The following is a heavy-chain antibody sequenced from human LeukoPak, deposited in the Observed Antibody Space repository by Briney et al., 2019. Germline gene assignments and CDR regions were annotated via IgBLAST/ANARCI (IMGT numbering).Heavy chain of an antibody. Sequence: HPGRSLGLSCAVSGFTFSSYGMHWVRQAPGKGLEWVAVISYDGSNTYYADSVKGRFTISRDNSKNTLYLQMNSLRAEDTAVYYCARDGFSSSWGLAYWGQGTLVTVSS. J-gene: IGHJ4*02. CDR2: ISYDGSNT. CDR1: GFTFSSYG. D-gene: IGHD6-13*01. CDR3: ARDGFSSSWGLAY. V-gene: IGHV3-30*03.